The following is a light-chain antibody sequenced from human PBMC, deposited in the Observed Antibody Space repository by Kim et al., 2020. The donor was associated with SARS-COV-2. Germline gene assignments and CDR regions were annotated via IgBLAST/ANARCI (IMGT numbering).Light chain of an antibody. V-gene: IGKV1-5*01. Sequence: SPLYASVGDRVTITCRASQSISGWLAWYQQKPGKAPKLLIYHASTLQGGVPSRFSGSGSGTEFTLTINNLQPDDFATYYCQHLGTFGLGTKVDIK. CDR1: QSISGW. CDR2: HAS. CDR3: QHLGT. J-gene: IGKJ1*01.